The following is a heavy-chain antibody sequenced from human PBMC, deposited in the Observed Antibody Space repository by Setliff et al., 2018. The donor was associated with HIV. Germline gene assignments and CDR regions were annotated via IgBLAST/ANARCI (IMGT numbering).Heavy chain of an antibody. CDR3: ARGSCSTISCPLRVGNDAFGI. D-gene: IGHD2-2*01. J-gene: IGHJ3*02. CDR2: IYTSGGN. CDR1: DGSISSYF. Sequence: SETLSLTCTVSDGSISSYFWNWIRQPAGKGLEWIGRIYTSGGNNYNPTLKSRVTISVDTAKSQFPLKLNSVTAADTAEYYCARGSCSTISCPLRVGNDAFGIWGQGTMVTVSS. V-gene: IGHV4-4*07.